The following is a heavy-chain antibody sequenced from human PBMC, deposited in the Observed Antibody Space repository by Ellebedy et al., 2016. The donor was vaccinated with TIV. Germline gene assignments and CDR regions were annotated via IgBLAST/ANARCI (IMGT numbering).Heavy chain of an antibody. CDR1: GGTISSYY. J-gene: IGHJ4*02. CDR2: INYSGNT. Sequence: MPSETLSLTCTVSGGTISSYYWSWIRQHPGKGLEWIGYINYSGNTNYNPSLRSRITISVDTSRNQFSLKLSSVTAADTDVYYCARMPYNWNDELDHWGQGTLVTVFS. V-gene: IGHV4-59*01. CDR3: ARMPYNWNDELDH. D-gene: IGHD1-20*01.